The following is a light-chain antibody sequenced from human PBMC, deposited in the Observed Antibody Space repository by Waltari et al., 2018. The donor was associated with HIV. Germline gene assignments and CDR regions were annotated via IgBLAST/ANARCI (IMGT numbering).Light chain of an antibody. J-gene: IGLJ2*01. CDR2: GNS. Sequence: QSVLTQPPSVSGAPGQRVTISCTGSSSNIGAGYDVHWYQPLPGTAPKLLIHGNSNRPSGVPDRFAGSKSGTSASLAITGLQAEDEADYYCQSYDSSLSGVVFGGGTKLTVL. CDR1: SSNIGAGYD. CDR3: QSYDSSLSGVV. V-gene: IGLV1-40*01.